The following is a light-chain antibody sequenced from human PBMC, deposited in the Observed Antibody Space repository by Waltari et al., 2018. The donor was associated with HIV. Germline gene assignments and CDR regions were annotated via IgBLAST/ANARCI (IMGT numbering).Light chain of an antibody. CDR2: RNN. CDR3: AAWDDSLSGYV. CDR1: SSNIGDNT. J-gene: IGLJ1*01. Sequence: QSVLTQPPSASGTPGQRVTISCSGSSSNIGDNTVNWYQQLPGTAPKLLIFRNNQRPSGVPDRFSGSKSGTSASLAISGLRSEDEAEYYCAAWDDSLSGYVFGTGTKVTVL. V-gene: IGLV1-47*01.